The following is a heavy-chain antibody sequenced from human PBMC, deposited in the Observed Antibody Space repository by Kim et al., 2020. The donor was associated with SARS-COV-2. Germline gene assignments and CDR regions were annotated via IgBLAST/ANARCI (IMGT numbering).Heavy chain of an antibody. J-gene: IGHJ4*02. V-gene: IGHV1-3*01. CDR3: ARWGPSPAQPAAYDY. CDR1: GYTFITYP. D-gene: IGHD6-25*01. CDR2: INPLNGNT. Sequence: ASVKVSCKASGYTFITYPIHWVRQAPGQSLEWMGWINPLNGNTKYSEKFQVRVTISRDTSASTAYMELVSLISEDTAVYYCARWGPSPAQPAAYDYWGRGTLVTVSS.